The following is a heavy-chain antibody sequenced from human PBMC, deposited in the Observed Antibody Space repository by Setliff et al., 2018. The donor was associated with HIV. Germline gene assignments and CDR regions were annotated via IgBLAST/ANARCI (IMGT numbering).Heavy chain of an antibody. CDR2: IYHRGGT. Sequence: SETLSLTCSVSGSSTSSNSYWWAWLRQPPGKGLEYIGTIYHRGGTFNNPSLKSRVVMSVDTSKNQFSLKLTSVTAADTATYYCARDTGVNVAPDGRGYHTFDFWGRGTMVTVSS. J-gene: IGHJ3*01. D-gene: IGHD2-8*02. V-gene: IGHV4-38-2*02. CDR1: GSSTSSNSY. CDR3: ARDTGVNVAPDGRGYHTFDF.